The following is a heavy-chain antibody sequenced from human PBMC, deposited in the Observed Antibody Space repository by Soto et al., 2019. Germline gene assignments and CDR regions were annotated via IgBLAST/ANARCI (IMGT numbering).Heavy chain of an antibody. J-gene: IGHJ4*02. CDR1: GYTFTSYG. CDR2: ISAYNGNT. CDR3: ARSVGYCSGGSCYPDSFDY. Sequence: ASVKVSCKASGYTFTSYGISWVRQAPGQGLEWMGWISAYNGNTNYAQKLQGRVTMTTDTSTSTAYMELRSLRSDDTAVYYCARSVGYCSGGSCYPDSFDYWGQGTLVTVSS. V-gene: IGHV1-18*01. D-gene: IGHD2-15*01.